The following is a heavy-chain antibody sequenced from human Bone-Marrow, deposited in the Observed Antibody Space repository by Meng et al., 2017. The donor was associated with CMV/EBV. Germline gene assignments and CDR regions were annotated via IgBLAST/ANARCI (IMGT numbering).Heavy chain of an antibody. J-gene: IGHJ4*02. CDR3: AKGSPIYYFDY. Sequence: GESLKISCAASEFSFDNYAMTWVRQAPGKGLEWVSSISGSGSSTYYADSVKGRFTISRDNFKNTLYLQMNSLRAEDTAVYYCAKGSPIYYFDYWGQGTLVTGSS. CDR1: EFSFDNYA. V-gene: IGHV3-23*01. CDR2: ISGSGSST.